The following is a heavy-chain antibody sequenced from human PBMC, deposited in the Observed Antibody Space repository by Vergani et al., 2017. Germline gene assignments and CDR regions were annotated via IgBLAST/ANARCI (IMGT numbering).Heavy chain of an antibody. CDR3: ARNRRRYDFWSGYYIPRDFDY. Sequence: QVQLPESGPGLVKPSETLSLTCTVSGGSISSYYWSWIRQPPGKGLEWIGYIYYSGSTNYNPSLKSRVTISVDTSKNQFSLKLSSVTAADTAVYYCARNRRRYDFWSGYYIPRDFDYWGQGTLVTVSS. D-gene: IGHD3-3*01. CDR2: IYYSGST. CDR1: GGSISSYY. J-gene: IGHJ4*02. V-gene: IGHV4-59*01.